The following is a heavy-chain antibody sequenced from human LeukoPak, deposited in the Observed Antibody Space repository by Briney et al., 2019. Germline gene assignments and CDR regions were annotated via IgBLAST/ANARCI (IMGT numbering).Heavy chain of an antibody. CDR2: IYPGDSDT. Sequence: GESLNISCKGSGYSFTNYWIAWVRQMPGKGLEWMGIIYPGDSDTRYSPSFQGQVTFSADKSINTASLQWSSLKAPDTAMYYCARVSFGEDAFDIWGQGTMVTVSS. CDR3: ARVSFGEDAFDI. CDR1: GYSFTNYW. D-gene: IGHD3-10*01. J-gene: IGHJ3*02. V-gene: IGHV5-51*01.